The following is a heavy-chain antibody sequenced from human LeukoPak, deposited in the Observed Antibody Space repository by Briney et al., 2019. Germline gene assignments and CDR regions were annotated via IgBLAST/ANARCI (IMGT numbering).Heavy chain of an antibody. CDR3: ATDKYCTPSDCLHGRFYFDN. D-gene: IGHD2-8*01. V-gene: IGHV3-30*01. CDR2: ISRDGDNE. J-gene: IGHJ4*02. Sequence: QAGGSLRLSCAASGFPFNTYAMHWVRQAPGKGLEWVALISRDGDNEYYADSVKGRFTISRDNSKNTLSLQVNTLRVEDTAVYYCATDKYCTPSDCLHGRFYFDNWGQGTLVTVSS. CDR1: GFPFNTYA.